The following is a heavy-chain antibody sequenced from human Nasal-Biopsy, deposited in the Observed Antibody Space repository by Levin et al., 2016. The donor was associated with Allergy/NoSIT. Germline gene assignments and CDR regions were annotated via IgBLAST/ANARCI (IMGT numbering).Heavy chain of an antibody. CDR3: ARLGCDGECSLPYGHYNGLDV. D-gene: IGHD2-21*01. J-gene: IGHJ6*02. V-gene: IGHV5-51*01. CDR2: IYPGDSET. Sequence: GGSLRLSCKGSGYMFTTYWIAWVRQMPGKGLEYMGIIYPGDSETRYSPSFQGQITISVDKSINTAFLQWSSLKASDTALFFCARLGCDGECSLPYGHYNGLDVWGQGTTVTVSS. CDR1: GYMFTTYW.